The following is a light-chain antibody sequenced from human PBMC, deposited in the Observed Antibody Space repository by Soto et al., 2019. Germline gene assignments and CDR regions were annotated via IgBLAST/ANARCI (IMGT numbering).Light chain of an antibody. CDR1: KNDIGVYDF. V-gene: IGLV2-8*01. J-gene: IGLJ1*01. CDR2: EVV. CDR3: KSYAGSNTYV. Sequence: QSVLTRPPSASGSLGQSVTISCTGTKNDIGVYDFVSWYQHHPGKAPRLIIYEVVQRPSGVPDRFSGSKSGNTASLTVSGLQAADEADYFCKSYAGSNTYVFGSGTKLTVL.